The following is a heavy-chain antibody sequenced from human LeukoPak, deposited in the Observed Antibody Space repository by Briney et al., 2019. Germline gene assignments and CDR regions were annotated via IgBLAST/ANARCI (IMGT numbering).Heavy chain of an antibody. V-gene: IGHV1-2*02. CDR1: GYTFTGYY. CDR3: ARDVDYDMDV. J-gene: IGHJ6*03. Sequence: GSSVTVTCKSSGYTFTGYYMHWVRQAPGQGLEWMGWINPNSGGTNYAHKLQGRVTMTRDTSISTAYMELSRLRSDDTAVYYWARDVDYDMDVWGEGTAVTVSS. CDR2: INPNSGGT.